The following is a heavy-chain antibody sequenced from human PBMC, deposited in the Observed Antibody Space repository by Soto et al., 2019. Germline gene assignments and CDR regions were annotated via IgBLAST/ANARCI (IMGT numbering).Heavy chain of an antibody. J-gene: IGHJ4*02. D-gene: IGHD3-3*01. CDR3: AKDYVLRVLECLSDY. CDR2: ISGSGGST. CDR1: GFTFSSYA. Sequence: EVQLLESGGGLVQPGGSLRLSCAASGFTFSSYAMSWVRQAPGKGLEWVSDISGSGGSTYYADSVKGRFTISRDNSKNTLYLQMNSLRAEDTAVYYCAKDYVLRVLECLSDYWGQGTLVTVSS. V-gene: IGHV3-23*01.